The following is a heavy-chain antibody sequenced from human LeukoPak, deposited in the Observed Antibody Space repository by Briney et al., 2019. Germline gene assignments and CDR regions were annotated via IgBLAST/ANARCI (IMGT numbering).Heavy chain of an antibody. CDR1: GFTFSGYC. V-gene: IGHV3-7*01. CDR3: ARTVVEVGGYSDVYDI. Sequence: GSLRLSCAASGFTFSGYCMSWVRQAPGKGVEWVADIRDDGGDTYYIDSVKGRFTVSRDNAKNSVDLQMNGLRAEDTALYYCARTVVEVGGYSDVYDIWGQGTMVTVSS. D-gene: IGHD2-21*01. J-gene: IGHJ3*02. CDR2: IRDDGGDT.